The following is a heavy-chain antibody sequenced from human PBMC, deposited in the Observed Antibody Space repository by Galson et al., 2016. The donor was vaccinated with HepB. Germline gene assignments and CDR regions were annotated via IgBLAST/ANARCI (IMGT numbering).Heavy chain of an antibody. D-gene: IGHD4-17*01. CDR1: GYIFTYRY. Sequence: SVKVSCKASGYIFTYRYLHWVRQAPGQALEWMGWITPFNGNTNYAQKFQDRVTITRDRSMSTAYMELSSLSSEDTAIYFCARSRGATVTTGGDWLDPWGQGTLVTVSS. V-gene: IGHV1-45*02. CDR3: ARSRGATVTTGGDWLDP. J-gene: IGHJ5*02. CDR2: ITPFNGNT.